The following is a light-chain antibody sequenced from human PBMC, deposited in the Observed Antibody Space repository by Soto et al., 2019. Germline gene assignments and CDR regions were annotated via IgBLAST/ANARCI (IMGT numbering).Light chain of an antibody. J-gene: IGLJ1*01. CDR2: EVS. Sequence: QSVLTQPASVSGSPGQSITISCTGTSSDVGGYNYVSWYQQHPGKAPKLMIYEVSNRPSGVSNRFSGSKSGNTASLTISGLQAEDEADYYCSSYTSSSTSRVFGTGTKVTVL. CDR3: SSYTSSSTSRV. V-gene: IGLV2-14*01. CDR1: SSDVGGYNY.